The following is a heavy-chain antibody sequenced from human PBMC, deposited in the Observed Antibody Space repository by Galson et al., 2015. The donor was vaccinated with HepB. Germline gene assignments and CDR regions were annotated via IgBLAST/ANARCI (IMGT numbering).Heavy chain of an antibody. J-gene: IGHJ3*02. CDR3: ARVLYYGSGSYYNYDAFDI. D-gene: IGHD3-10*01. CDR1: GFTFSSYS. V-gene: IGHV3-48*04. CDR2: ISSSSSTI. Sequence: SLRLSCAASGFTFSSYSMNWVRQAPGKGLEWVSYISSSSSTIYYADPVKGRFTISRDNAKNSLYLQMNSLRAEDTAVYYCARVLYYGSGSYYNYDAFDIWGQGTMVTVSS.